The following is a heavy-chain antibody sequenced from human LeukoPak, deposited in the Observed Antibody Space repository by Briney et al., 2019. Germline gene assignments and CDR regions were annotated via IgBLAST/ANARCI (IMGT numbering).Heavy chain of an antibody. J-gene: IGHJ4*02. CDR2: TYHTGST. Sequence: SETLSLTCTVSGGSISSYYWSWVRQPPGKGLEWIAYTYHTGSTNYNPSLKSRVTISLDTPKNQFSLKLTSVTAADTAVYYCARHRGEYSWNAHFDYWGQGTLVTVSS. CDR3: ARHRGEYSWNAHFDY. V-gene: IGHV4-59*08. D-gene: IGHD1-1*01. CDR1: GGSISSYY.